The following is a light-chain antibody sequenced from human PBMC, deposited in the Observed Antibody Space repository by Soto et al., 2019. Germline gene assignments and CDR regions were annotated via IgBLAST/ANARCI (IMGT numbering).Light chain of an antibody. Sequence: QSVLTQPASVSGSPGQSMTISCTGTSSDVGSYNYVSWYQQHPGKVPKLMIYEVSNRPSGVSNRFSGSKPGNTASLTISGLQAEDEADYYCSSYTGSSTLVFGGGTKVTVL. CDR2: EVS. J-gene: IGLJ3*02. V-gene: IGLV2-14*01. CDR1: SSDVGSYNY. CDR3: SSYTGSSTLV.